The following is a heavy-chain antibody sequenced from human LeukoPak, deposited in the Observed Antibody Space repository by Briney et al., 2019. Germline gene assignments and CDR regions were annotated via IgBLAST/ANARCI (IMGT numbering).Heavy chain of an antibody. D-gene: IGHD6-13*01. CDR1: GGSMSNYY. Sequence: AETLRLTCSVSGGSMSNYYWNWIRQPPGKGLEWIGSIIHGARTTGKTNYNPSLESRVKISIDTTRAQFSLKLSSVTVADTAVYYCARREGSRWDMLYWGQGALVTVSS. CDR3: ARREGSRWDMLY. CDR2: IIHGARTTGKT. V-gene: IGHV4-4*08. J-gene: IGHJ4*02.